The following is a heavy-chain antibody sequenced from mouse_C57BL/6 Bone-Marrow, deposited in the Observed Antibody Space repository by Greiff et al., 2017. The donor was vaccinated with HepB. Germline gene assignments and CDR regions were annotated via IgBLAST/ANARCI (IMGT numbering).Heavy chain of an antibody. CDR2: IDPENGDT. J-gene: IGHJ4*01. CDR3: TGDGYYDPDD. D-gene: IGHD2-3*01. V-gene: IGHV14-4*01. Sequence: VQLKESGAELVRPGASVKLSCTASGFNIKDDYMHWVKQRPEQGLEWIGWIDPENGDTEYASKFQGKATITADTSSNTAYLQLSSLTSEDTAVYYCTGDGYYDPDDWGQGTSVTVSS. CDR1: GFNIKDDY.